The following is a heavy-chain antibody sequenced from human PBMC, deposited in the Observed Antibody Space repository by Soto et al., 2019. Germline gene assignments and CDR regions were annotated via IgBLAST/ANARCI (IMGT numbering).Heavy chain of an antibody. Sequence: EVQLMESGGGLVQPGGSLRLSCAASGFTSFSYYSMNWVRQAPGKGLEWVAFISGRGSPIYYADSVRGRFTISRDNAKNSLSLEMNRLRVEDTAVYYCARVRGHSYGYVDFWGQGTLVTVSS. J-gene: IGHJ4*02. CDR2: ISGRGSPI. CDR1: GFTSFSYYS. V-gene: IGHV3-48*01. D-gene: IGHD5-18*01. CDR3: ARVRGHSYGYVDF.